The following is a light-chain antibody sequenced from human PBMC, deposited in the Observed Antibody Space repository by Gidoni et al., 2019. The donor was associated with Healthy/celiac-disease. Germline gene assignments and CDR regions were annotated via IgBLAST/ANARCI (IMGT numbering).Light chain of an antibody. CDR1: QGISKD. Sequence: DIQMTQSPPSLSASVGDRVTITCRASQGISKDLAWSQQNPAKAPNALIYAASSFQSWVPSKFSGSGSASDFTLTIISLQPPEFSTYYCQQYNSYPLPFGRGTKVEIK. V-gene: IGKV1-16*02. CDR2: AAS. CDR3: QQYNSYPLP. J-gene: IGKJ1*01.